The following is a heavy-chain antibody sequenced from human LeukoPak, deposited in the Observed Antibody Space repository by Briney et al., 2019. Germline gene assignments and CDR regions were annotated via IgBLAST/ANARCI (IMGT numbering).Heavy chain of an antibody. CDR2: MTGPSDTT. CDR1: GFNFNNFA. V-gene: IGHV3-23*01. CDR3: AKGAEIDH. Sequence: GGSLRLSCAASGFNFNNFAMSWLRQAPGKGPEWLSSMTGPSDTTYCAESVKGRFTISRDYSKSMVYLQMNSLRVKDTAIYYCAKGAEIDHWGQGTLVTVSS. J-gene: IGHJ4*02.